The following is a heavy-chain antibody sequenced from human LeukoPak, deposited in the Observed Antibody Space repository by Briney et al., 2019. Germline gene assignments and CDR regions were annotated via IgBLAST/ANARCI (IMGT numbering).Heavy chain of an antibody. CDR1: GASISSTNW. D-gene: IGHD2-2*01. Sequence: MASETLSLTCAISGASISSTNWWIWVRQPPGKGLEWIGEMHHSGRTNYNPSLKSRITISVDKSKNQAFLRLNSVAAADTALYYCARAQEGCSRASCYLEPWGQGTLVTVSS. CDR2: MHHSGRT. CDR3: ARAQEGCSRASCYLEP. V-gene: IGHV4-4*02. J-gene: IGHJ5*02.